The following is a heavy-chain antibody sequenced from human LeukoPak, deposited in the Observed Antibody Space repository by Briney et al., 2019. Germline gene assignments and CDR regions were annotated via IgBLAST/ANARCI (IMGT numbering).Heavy chain of an antibody. J-gene: IGHJ4*02. D-gene: IGHD3-10*01. CDR2: IWFDGSNR. CDR3: ARDESSGSLHFDY. V-gene: IGHV3-33*01. Sequence: GGSLRLSCAASGFTFSNFGMHWVRQAPGKGLEWVAVIWFDGSNRYYADSVKGRFTISRDNSKNTLYLQMDSLRAEDTALYYCARDESSGSLHFDYWGQGTLVTVSS. CDR1: GFTFSNFG.